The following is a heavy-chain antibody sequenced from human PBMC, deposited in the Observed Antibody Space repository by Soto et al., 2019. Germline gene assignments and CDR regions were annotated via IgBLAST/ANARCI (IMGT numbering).Heavy chain of an antibody. Sequence: GASVKVSCKASNYAFTSYGIMWVRQAPGQGLEWMGWISAGKGNTNYAQRFQDRITLTTDTSTSTAYMELRSLRSDDTAVYYCAVHSSGWYMNWFDPWGQGTLVTVSS. CDR1: NYAFTSYG. CDR2: ISAGKGNT. CDR3: AVHSSGWYMNWFDP. D-gene: IGHD6-19*01. J-gene: IGHJ5*02. V-gene: IGHV1-18*01.